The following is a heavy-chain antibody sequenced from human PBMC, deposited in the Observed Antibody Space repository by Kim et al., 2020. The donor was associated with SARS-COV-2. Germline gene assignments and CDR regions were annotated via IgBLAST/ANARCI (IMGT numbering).Heavy chain of an antibody. D-gene: IGHD5-12*01. V-gene: IGHV3-48*02. J-gene: IGHJ6*02. Sequence: GRFTISRDNAKNSLYLQMNSLRDEDTAVYYCASAGYSGYDSPYYYGMDVWGQGTTVTVSS. CDR3: ASAGYSGYDSPYYYGMDV.